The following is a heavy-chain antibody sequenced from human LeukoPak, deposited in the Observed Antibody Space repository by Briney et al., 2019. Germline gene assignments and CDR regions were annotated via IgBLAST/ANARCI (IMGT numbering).Heavy chain of an antibody. V-gene: IGHV3-21*01. Sequence: GGSLGLSCAASGFTFSSYAMSWVRQAPGKGLEWVSSISSSSSYIYYADSVKGRFTISRDNAKNSLYLQMNSLRAEDTAVYYCASIYCSSTSCYDDYWGQGTLVTVSS. J-gene: IGHJ4*02. CDR2: ISSSSSYI. CDR3: ASIYCSSTSCYDDY. CDR1: GFTFSSYA. D-gene: IGHD2-2*01.